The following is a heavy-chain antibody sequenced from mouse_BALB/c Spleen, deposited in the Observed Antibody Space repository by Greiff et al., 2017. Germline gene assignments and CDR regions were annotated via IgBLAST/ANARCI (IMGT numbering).Heavy chain of an antibody. D-gene: IGHD2-4*01. V-gene: IGHV2-9*02. CDR3: DRDGTMITTDFYYAMDY. Sequence: VKLMESGPGLVAPSQSLSITCTVSGFSLTSYGVHWVRQPPGKGLEWLGVIWAGGSTNYNSALMSRLSISKDNSKSQVFLKMNSLQTDDTAMYYCDRDGTMITTDFYYAMDYWGQGTSVTVSS. CDR1: GFSLTSYG. CDR2: IWAGGST. J-gene: IGHJ4*01.